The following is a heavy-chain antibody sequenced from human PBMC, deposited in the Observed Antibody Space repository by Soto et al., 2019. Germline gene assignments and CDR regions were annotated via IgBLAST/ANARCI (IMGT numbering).Heavy chain of an antibody. CDR1: GFTFSSYA. V-gene: IGHV3-23*01. D-gene: IGHD2-15*01. J-gene: IGHJ5*02. CDR3: AKANYCSGGSCKGYNWFDP. Sequence: LRLSCAASGFTFSSYAMRWGRQAPGKGLEWVSAISGSGGSTYYADSVKGRFTISRDNSKNTLYLQMNSLRAEDTAVYYCAKANYCSGGSCKGYNWFDPWGQGTLVTVSS. CDR2: ISGSGGST.